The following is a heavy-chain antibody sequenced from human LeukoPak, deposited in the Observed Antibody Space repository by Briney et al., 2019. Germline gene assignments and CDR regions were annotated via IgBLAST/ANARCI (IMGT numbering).Heavy chain of an antibody. CDR3: ARGYKCSGGSCYPGRDY. D-gene: IGHD2-15*01. J-gene: IGHJ4*02. V-gene: IGHV1-8*02. CDR1: GYTFTSYA. Sequence: ASVKVSCKASGYTFTSYAMNWVRQATGQGLEWMGWMNPNSGNTGYAQKFQGRVTMTRNTSISTAYMELSSLRSEDTAVYYCARGYKCSGGSCYPGRDYWGQGTLVTVSS. CDR2: MNPNSGNT.